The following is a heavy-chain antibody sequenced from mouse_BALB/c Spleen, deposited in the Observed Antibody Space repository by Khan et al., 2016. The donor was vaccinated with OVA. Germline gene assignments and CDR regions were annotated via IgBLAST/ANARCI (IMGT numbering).Heavy chain of an antibody. D-gene: IGHD4-1*02. CDR1: GYTFTNYG. Sequence: QIQLVQSGPELKKPGETVKISCKASGYTFTNYGMNWVKQAPGKGLKWMGWINTYTGEPTYADDFKGRSALSLETSARTAYLQIKNLKSEDTATYFCARSNSYWYFDVWGAGTTVTVSS. V-gene: IGHV9-3-1*01. CDR3: ARSNSYWYFDV. J-gene: IGHJ1*01. CDR2: INTYTGEP.